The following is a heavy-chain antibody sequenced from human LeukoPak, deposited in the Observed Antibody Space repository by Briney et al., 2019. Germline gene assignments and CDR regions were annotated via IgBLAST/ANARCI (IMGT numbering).Heavy chain of an antibody. CDR3: ARVVWGGDYHYSMDV. CDR1: GGSISSGDYY. Sequence: PSETLSLTCTVSGGSISSGDYYWRWIHQPPGKGLEWIGYIYYSGSTYYNPSLKSRVTISVDTSKNQFSLKLRSVTAADTAVYYCARVVWGGDYHYSMDVWGKGTTVIVSS. CDR2: IYYSGST. D-gene: IGHD7-27*01. J-gene: IGHJ6*03. V-gene: IGHV4-30-4*08.